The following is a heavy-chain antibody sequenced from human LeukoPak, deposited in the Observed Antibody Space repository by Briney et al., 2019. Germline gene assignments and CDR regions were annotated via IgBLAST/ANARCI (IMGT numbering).Heavy chain of an antibody. D-gene: IGHD3-22*01. CDR1: GFKFTNYA. Sequence: GGSLRLSCAASGFKFTNYAMHWVRQAPGKGLEWVSTIGGSGVTKFYADSVAGRFTISRDNSNNALFLQMNSLRAEDTAVYYCAKPPMNYDSSGSFDYWGQGTLVTVSS. CDR2: IGGSGVTK. V-gene: IGHV3-23*01. CDR3: AKPPMNYDSSGSFDY. J-gene: IGHJ4*02.